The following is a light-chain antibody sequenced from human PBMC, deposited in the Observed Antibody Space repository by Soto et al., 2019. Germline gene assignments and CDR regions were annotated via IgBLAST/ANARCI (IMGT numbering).Light chain of an antibody. CDR3: QVWDSSSDHPYV. V-gene: IGLV3-21*02. Sequence: SYELTQPPSVSVAPGQTARITCGGNNIGSKSVQWYQQKPGQAPVLVVYDDSDRPSGIPERFSGSNSGNTATLTISRVEGGDEPDYYCQVWDSSSDHPYVFGTGTKVTV. J-gene: IGLJ1*01. CDR2: DDS. CDR1: NIGSKS.